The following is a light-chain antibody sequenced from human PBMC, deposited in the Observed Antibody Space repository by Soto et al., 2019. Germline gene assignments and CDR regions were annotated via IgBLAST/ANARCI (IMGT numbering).Light chain of an antibody. J-gene: IGKJ2*01. Sequence: EIVLTQSPGTLSLSPGERATLSCRASQSVGSKLIWYQHKPGQAPRLLIYGASARATGIPARFSGSGSGAEFTLTISSVQSEDSAIYYCQERSKWPLYTFGQGTKLEIK. CDR3: QERSKWPLYT. V-gene: IGKV3-15*01. CDR1: QSVGSK. CDR2: GAS.